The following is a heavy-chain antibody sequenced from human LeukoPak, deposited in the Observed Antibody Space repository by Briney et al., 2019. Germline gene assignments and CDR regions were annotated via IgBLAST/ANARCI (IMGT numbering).Heavy chain of an antibody. D-gene: IGHD1-26*01. CDR3: AKSLVGGIDY. J-gene: IGHJ4*02. CDR2: ISSSSSYI. V-gene: IGHV3-21*04. CDR1: GFTFSSYS. Sequence: GGSLRLSCAASGFTFSSYSMNWVRQAPGKGLEWVSSISSSSSYIYYADSVKGRFTISRDNAKNSLYLQMNSLRAEDTALYYCAKSLVGGIDYWGQGTLVTVSS.